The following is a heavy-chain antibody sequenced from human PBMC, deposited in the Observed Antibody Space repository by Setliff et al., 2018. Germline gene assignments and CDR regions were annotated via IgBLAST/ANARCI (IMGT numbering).Heavy chain of an antibody. V-gene: IGHV1-3*01. J-gene: IGHJ5*02. CDR3: ARLEQFLEWPWFDP. CDR1: GYTFTSYA. Sequence: GASVKVSCKASGYTFTSYAMHWVRQAPGQRLEWMGWINAGNGNTKYSQKFQGRVTITRDTSASTAYMELSSLRSEDTAVYYCARLEQFLEWPWFDPWGQGTLVTVSS. CDR2: INAGNGNT. D-gene: IGHD3-3*01.